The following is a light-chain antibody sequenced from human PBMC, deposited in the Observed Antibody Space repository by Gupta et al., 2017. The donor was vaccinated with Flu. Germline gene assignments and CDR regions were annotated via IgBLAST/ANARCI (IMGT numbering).Light chain of an antibody. J-gene: IGLJ2*01. CDR3: GTWDSSLSAVV. V-gene: IGLV1-51*02. CDR2: ENN. Sequence: QSVLTQPPSVSAAPGQKVTISCPGSSSSIGNNYVSWYQQLPGTAPKLLIYENNKRPSGIPDRFSGSKSGTSATLGITGLQTGDEADYYCGTWDSSLSAVVFGGGTKLTVL. CDR1: SSSIGNNY.